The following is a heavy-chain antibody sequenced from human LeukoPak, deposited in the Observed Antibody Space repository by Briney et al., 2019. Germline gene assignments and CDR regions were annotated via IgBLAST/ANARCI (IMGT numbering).Heavy chain of an antibody. CDR1: GDSISSGTHY. CDR2: IYTSGNS. Sequence: PSQTLSLTCSVSGDSISSGTHYWSWIRQPAGKELEWLGRIYTSGNSDYNPSLKSRLSFSVDTPKNQFSLKLTSVTAADTAIYYCTRTGRTWMFDYWGQGTLATVSS. V-gene: IGHV4-61*02. J-gene: IGHJ4*02. D-gene: IGHD1-1*01. CDR3: TRTGRTWMFDY.